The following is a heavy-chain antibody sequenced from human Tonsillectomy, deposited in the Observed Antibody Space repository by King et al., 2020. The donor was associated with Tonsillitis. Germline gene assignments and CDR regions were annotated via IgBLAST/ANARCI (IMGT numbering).Heavy chain of an antibody. V-gene: IGHV3-23*04. J-gene: IGHJ4*02. D-gene: IGHD5-12*01. Sequence: DVQLVESGGGLVQPGGSLRLSCAASGFTFSSYAMSWVRQAPGKGLEWVSAISGSGGSTYYADSVKGRFTISRDNSKNTLYLQMNSLRAEDTAVYYCAKGVDIVATGQGWFDYWGQGTLVTVSS. CDR2: ISGSGGST. CDR1: GFTFSSYA. CDR3: AKGVDIVATGQGWFDY.